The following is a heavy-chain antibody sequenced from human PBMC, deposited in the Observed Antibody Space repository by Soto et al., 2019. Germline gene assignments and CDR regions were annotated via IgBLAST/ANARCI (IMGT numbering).Heavy chain of an antibody. CDR2: TGNKANSYTT. J-gene: IGHJ4*02. CDR3: ARRIVAAAGGYYDY. V-gene: IGHV3-72*01. D-gene: IGHD2-15*01. Sequence: LRLSCAASGFTLSDHYMDWVRQAPGNGLEWVGRTGNKANSYTTEYAASVKGRFTISRDDSKKSVYLQMNNLKTEDTALYYCARRIVAAAGGYYDYWGQGTPVTVSS. CDR1: GFTLSDHY.